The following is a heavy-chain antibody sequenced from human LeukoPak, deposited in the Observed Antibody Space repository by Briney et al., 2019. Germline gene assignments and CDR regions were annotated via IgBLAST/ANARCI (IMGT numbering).Heavy chain of an antibody. CDR1: GFTVSSNF. CDR3: ARDSTPYYYESSGYYPLEY. D-gene: IGHD3-22*01. CDR2: IYSGGTT. Sequence: GGSLRLSCAASGFTVSSNFMSWVRQAPGKGLEWVSVIYSGGTTYYADSVKGRFTISRDNSKNTLYLQMNSLRADDTAVYYCARDSTPYYYESSGYYPLEYWGQGTLVTVSS. V-gene: IGHV3-53*01. J-gene: IGHJ4*02.